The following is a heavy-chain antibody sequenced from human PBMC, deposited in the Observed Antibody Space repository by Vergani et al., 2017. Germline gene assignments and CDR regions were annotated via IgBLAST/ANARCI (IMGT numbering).Heavy chain of an antibody. Sequence: QVQLLESGGGVVQPGRSLRLSCAASGFTFSSYGMHWVREAPGKGLEWVAVISHDGSKKHFAASVKGRFTISRDNSTNTLYLQMNSLRAEDTAVYYCAKALELYYYYYGMDVWGQGTTVTVSS. D-gene: IGHD1-7*01. J-gene: IGHJ6*02. CDR2: ISHDGSKK. CDR3: AKALELYYYYYGMDV. V-gene: IGHV3-30*18. CDR1: GFTFSSYG.